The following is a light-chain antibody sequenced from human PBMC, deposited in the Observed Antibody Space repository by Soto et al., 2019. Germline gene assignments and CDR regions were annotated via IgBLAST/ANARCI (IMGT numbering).Light chain of an antibody. V-gene: IGKV1-6*01. CDR2: GAS. CDR1: QAIRDG. Sequence: AVQMTQSPSSLSASVGDRVTITCRASQAIRDGLGWYQQKPGKAPKSLIYGASHLHSGVPSRFSGSGYDTDFTLTISSLQPEDFATYYCLQDDSYPLTFCPGTKVDIK. CDR3: LQDDSYPLT. J-gene: IGKJ3*01.